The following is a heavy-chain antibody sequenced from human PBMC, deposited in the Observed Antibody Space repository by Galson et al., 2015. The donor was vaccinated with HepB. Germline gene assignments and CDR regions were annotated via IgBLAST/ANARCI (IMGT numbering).Heavy chain of an antibody. CDR2: ISSSGIST. CDR1: GFTFGDYY. V-gene: IGHV3-11*06. Sequence: SLRLSCAASGFTFGDYYMTWIRQAPGKGLEWVSYISSSGISTKYADSVKGRFTISRDNAKNSLFLQMNSLRAEDTAVYFCAREGSGSFYIDYWGQGTLVTVSS. J-gene: IGHJ4*02. D-gene: IGHD3-10*01. CDR3: AREGSGSFYIDY.